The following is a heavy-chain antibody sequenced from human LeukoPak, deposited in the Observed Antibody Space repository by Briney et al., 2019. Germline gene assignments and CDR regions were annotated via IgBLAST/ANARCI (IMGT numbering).Heavy chain of an antibody. CDR1: GDSVSRNSAA. V-gene: IGHV6-1*01. CDR2: TYYRSKWYK. J-gene: IGHJ4*02. CDR3: ARATRDYSGHGDFDY. D-gene: IGHD4-23*01. Sequence: SQTLSLTCAISGDSVSRNSAAWNWIRQSPSRGLEWLGRTYYRSKWYKDYAVSVKSRITINPDTSKNQFSLQLNSVTPEDTAVYYCARATRDYSGHGDFDYWGQGTLVTVSS.